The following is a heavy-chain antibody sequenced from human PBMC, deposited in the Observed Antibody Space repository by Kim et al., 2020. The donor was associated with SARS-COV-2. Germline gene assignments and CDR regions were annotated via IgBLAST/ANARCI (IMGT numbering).Heavy chain of an antibody. CDR2: INHSGST. V-gene: IGHV4-34*01. CDR3: ARGRIQHEAFDI. J-gene: IGHJ3*02. CDR1: GGSFSGYY. D-gene: IGHD5-18*01. Sequence: SETLSLTCAVYGGSFSGYYWSWIRQPPGEGLEWIGEINHSGSTNYNPSLKSRVTISVDTSKNQFSLKLSSVTAADTAVYYCARGRIQHEAFDIWGQGTMVTVSS.